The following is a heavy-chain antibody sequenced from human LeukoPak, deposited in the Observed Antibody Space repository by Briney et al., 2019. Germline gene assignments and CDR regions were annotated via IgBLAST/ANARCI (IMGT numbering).Heavy chain of an antibody. CDR2: ISYDGRNK. V-gene: IGHV3-30*04. CDR1: GFTFSSYA. J-gene: IGHJ3*02. D-gene: IGHD1-26*01. Sequence: PGRSLRLSCAASGFTFSSYAMHWVRQAPGKGLEWVAVISYDGRNKYYADSVKGRFTISRDNSKNTLYLQMDSLRPEDTAVYYCAREGAGAYDAFDIWGQGTMVTVSS. CDR3: AREGAGAYDAFDI.